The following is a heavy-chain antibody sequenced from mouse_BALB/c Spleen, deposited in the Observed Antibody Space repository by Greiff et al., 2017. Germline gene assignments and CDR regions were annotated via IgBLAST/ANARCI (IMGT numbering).Heavy chain of an antibody. CDR3: ARVDYYYGSSWFAY. CDR1: GDSITSGY. D-gene: IGHD1-1*01. V-gene: IGHV3-8*02. CDR2: ISYSGST. Sequence: EVQLVESGPSLVKPSQTLSLTCSVTGDSITSGYWNWIRKFPGNKLEYMGYISYSGSTYYNPSLKSRISITRDTSKNQYYLQLNSVTTEDTATYYCARVDYYYGSSWFAYWGQGTLVTVSA. J-gene: IGHJ3*01.